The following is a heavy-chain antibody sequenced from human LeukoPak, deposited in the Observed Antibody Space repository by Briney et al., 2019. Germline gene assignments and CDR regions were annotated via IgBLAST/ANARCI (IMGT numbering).Heavy chain of an antibody. CDR2: INPNSGGT. Sequence: GASVKVSCKASGYTFTGYYMHWVRQAPGQGLEWMGWINPNSGGTKCAQKFQGTVTMTRDTSVSTAYMELSRLRSDDTAVYYCARSRGVGATNFDYWGQGTLVTVSS. D-gene: IGHD1-26*01. CDR1: GYTFTGYY. CDR3: ARSRGVGATNFDY. V-gene: IGHV1-2*02. J-gene: IGHJ4*02.